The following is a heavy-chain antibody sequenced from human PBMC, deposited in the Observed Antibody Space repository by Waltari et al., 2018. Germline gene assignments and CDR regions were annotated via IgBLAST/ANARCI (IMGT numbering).Heavy chain of an antibody. CDR1: GFTFSSYS. Sequence: EVQLVESGGGLVQPGGSLRLSCAASGFTFSSYSMNWVRQAPGKGLEWVSYISSSSSTIYYADSVKGRFTISRDNAKNSLYLQMNSLRAEDTAVYYCAKDQVPGNRKWDAFDIWGQGTMVTVSS. J-gene: IGHJ3*02. CDR3: AKDQVPGNRKWDAFDI. CDR2: ISSSSSTI. V-gene: IGHV3-48*04. D-gene: IGHD2-2*01.